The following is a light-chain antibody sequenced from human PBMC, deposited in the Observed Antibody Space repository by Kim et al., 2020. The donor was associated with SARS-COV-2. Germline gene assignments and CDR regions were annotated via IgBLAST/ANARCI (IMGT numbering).Light chain of an antibody. CDR2: AAS. CDR1: QSISSY. Sequence: SASVGDRATIPCRASQSISSYLNWYQQKPGKAPKLLIYAASSLQSGVPSRFSGSGSGTDFTLTISSLQPEDFATYYCQQSYSTPYSFGQGTKLEI. J-gene: IGKJ2*03. V-gene: IGKV1-39*01. CDR3: QQSYSTPYS.